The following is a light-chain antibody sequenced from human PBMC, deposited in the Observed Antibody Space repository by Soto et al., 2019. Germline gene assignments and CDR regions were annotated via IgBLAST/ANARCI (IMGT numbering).Light chain of an antibody. CDR2: GAS. V-gene: IGKV3-20*01. CDR1: QSVSSSH. J-gene: IGKJ5*01. Sequence: EIVLTQSPGTLSLSPGERATLSCRASQSVSSSHLAWYQQKPGQAPRLLIYGASSRATGIPDRFSGSGSGTDFTLTISRLEPEDFAVYYCQQYDKWPPSNTFGQGTRLEIK. CDR3: QQYDKWPPSNT.